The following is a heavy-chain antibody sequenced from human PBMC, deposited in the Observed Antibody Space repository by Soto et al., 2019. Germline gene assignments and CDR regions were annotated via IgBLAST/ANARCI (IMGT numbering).Heavy chain of an antibody. CDR1: GGTFSSYA. CDR3: ASVPLERPHYYHCYGIGV. Sequence: QVQLVQSGAEVKKPGSSVKVSCKASGGTFSSYAISWVRQAPGQGLEWMGGIIPICGTANYAQKFQGRVKNTPEESTSTAYMEISSLRSEATVVDYCASVPLERPHYYHCYGIGVWGQGTTVTVSS. V-gene: IGHV1-69*05. D-gene: IGHD1-1*01. J-gene: IGHJ6*02. CDR2: IIPICGTA.